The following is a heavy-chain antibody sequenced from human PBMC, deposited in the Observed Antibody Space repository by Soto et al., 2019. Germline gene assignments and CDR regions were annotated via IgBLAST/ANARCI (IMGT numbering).Heavy chain of an antibody. CDR2: ISYDGSNK. D-gene: IGHD3-22*01. CDR1: GFTFSSYG. CDR3: ASPQEYYDSSGYYRGSHFDY. V-gene: IGHV3-30*03. Sequence: PGGSLRLSCAASGFTFSSYGMHWVRQAPGKGLEWVAVISYDGSNKYYADSVKGRFTISRDNSKNTLYLQMNSLRAEDTAVYYCASPQEYYDSSGYYRGSHFDYWGQGTLVTVSA. J-gene: IGHJ4*02.